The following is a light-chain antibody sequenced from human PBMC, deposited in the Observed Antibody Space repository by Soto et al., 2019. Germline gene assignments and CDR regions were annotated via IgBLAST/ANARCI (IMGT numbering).Light chain of an antibody. CDR3: QTWGTGPLV. CDR2: LNSDGSH. CDR1: SGHSSYA. Sequence: QSVLTQSPSASASLGASVKLTCTLSSGHSSYAIAWHQQQPEKGPRYLMKLNSDGSHNKGDGIPDRFSGSSSGAERYLTISSLQSEDEADYYCQTWGTGPLVFGGGTKLTVL. V-gene: IGLV4-69*01. J-gene: IGLJ2*01.